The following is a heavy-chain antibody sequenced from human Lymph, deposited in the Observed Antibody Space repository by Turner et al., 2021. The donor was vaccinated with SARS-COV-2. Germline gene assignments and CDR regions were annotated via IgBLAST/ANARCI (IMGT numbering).Heavy chain of an antibody. CDR2: FDPEDGET. CDR1: GYTLTELS. J-gene: IGHJ4*02. D-gene: IGHD1-1*01. CDR3: ATLKSNWKILTGRYYFDF. V-gene: IGHV1-24*01. Sequence: QVQLVQSGAEVNTPGASVKVSCKVSGYTLTELSIHWVRQAPGKGLEWMGGFDPEDGETIYAQKFQGRVTMTEDTSTDTAYMELSSLRSEDTAVYYCATLKSNWKILTGRYYFDFWGQGTLVTVSS.